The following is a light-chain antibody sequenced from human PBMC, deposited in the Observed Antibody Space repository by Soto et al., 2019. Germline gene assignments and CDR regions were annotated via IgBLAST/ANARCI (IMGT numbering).Light chain of an antibody. Sequence: QSVLTQPPSASGTPGQRVTVSCSGSNSNIGRTTVNWYQQVPGTAPKLLIYSSDQRPSGVPDRFSGSKSGTSASLAISGLQSDDEADYYCAAWDDSLNGVVFGGGTKVTVL. J-gene: IGLJ3*02. CDR2: SSD. CDR1: NSNIGRTT. V-gene: IGLV1-44*01. CDR3: AAWDDSLNGVV.